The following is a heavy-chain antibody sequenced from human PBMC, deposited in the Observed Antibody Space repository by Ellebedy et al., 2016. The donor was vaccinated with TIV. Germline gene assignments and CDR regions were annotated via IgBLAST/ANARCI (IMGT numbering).Heavy chain of an antibody. D-gene: IGHD3-10*01. CDR1: GFTFSSYA. CDR2: ISGSGGST. V-gene: IGHV3-23*01. CDR3: ATEAEGNFDY. J-gene: IGHJ4*02. Sequence: GESLKISCAASGFTFSSYAMSWVRQAPGKGLEWVSAISGSGGSTYYADSVKGRFTISRDNSKNTLYLQMNSLRAEDTAVYYCATEAEGNFDYWGQGTLVTVSS.